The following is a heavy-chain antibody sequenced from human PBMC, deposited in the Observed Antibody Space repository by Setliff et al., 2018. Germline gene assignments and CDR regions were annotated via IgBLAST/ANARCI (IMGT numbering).Heavy chain of an antibody. CDR1: GDSIRRGDY. D-gene: IGHD2-2*01. Sequence: SETLSLTCTVSGDSIRRGDYWSWIRQHPGKGLEWIGYIHHSGETFYNPSLESRVTISVDTSKNQFSLKMTSVTAADTAVYYCARGPPRIVVPSTKAWFDPWGQGTLVTVSS. CDR2: IHHSGET. J-gene: IGHJ5*02. CDR3: ARGPPRIVVPSTKAWFDP. V-gene: IGHV4-38-2*02.